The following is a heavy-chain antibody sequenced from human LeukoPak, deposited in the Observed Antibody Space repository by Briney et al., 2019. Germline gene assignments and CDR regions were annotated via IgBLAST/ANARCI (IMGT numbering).Heavy chain of an antibody. CDR2: IYYSGST. J-gene: IGHJ4*02. CDR3: ARSTITMVRGVIDY. V-gene: IGHV4-39*01. Sequence: SETLSLTCTVSGGSISSSSYYWGWIRQPPGKGLEWIGSIYYSGSTYYNPSLKSRVTISVDTSKNQFSLKLSSVTAADTAVYFCARSTITMVRGVIDYWGQGTPVTVSS. CDR1: GGSISSSSYY. D-gene: IGHD3-10*01.